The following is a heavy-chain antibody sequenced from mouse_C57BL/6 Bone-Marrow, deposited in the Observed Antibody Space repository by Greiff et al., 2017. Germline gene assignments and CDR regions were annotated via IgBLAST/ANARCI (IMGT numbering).Heavy chain of an antibody. CDR2: IYPGSGST. CDR3: ARPMIGSWFAY. Sequence: QLQQPGAELVKPGASVKMSCKASGYTFTSYWITWVKQRPGQGLEWIGDIYPGSGSTNYNEKFKSKVTLTVDTSSSTAYMQLSSLTSEGSAVYYCARPMIGSWFAYWGQGALVTVSA. CDR1: GYTFTSYW. J-gene: IGHJ3*01. D-gene: IGHD2-4*01. V-gene: IGHV1-55*01.